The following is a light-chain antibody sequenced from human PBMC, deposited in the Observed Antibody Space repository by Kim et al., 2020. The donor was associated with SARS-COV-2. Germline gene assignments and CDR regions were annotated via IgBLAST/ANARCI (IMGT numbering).Light chain of an antibody. Sequence: LAVAQGDIATLSCRASQTVRTSFAWYQQKPGQAPRLLIYDTSNRAAGIPAKFSGSGSGTDFTLTISSLEPADSAVYYCQQRANWLFGQGTKLEI. V-gene: IGKV3-11*01. CDR2: DTS. CDR1: QTVRTS. CDR3: QQRANWL. J-gene: IGKJ2*01.